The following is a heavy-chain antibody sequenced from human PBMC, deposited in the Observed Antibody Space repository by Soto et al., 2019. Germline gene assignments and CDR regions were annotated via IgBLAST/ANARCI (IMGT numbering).Heavy chain of an antibody. Sequence: SETLSLTCAVYGGSFSGYYWSWIRQPPGKGLEWIGGVYYSGSTYYNPSLKSRVTISVDKSKNQFSLKLMSLSAADTAVYYCGRLEGLATISYYFDYWGQGALVTVSS. CDR2: VYYSGST. V-gene: IGHV4-34*01. J-gene: IGHJ4*02. CDR3: GRLEGLATISYYFDY. CDR1: GGSFSGYY. D-gene: IGHD3-9*01.